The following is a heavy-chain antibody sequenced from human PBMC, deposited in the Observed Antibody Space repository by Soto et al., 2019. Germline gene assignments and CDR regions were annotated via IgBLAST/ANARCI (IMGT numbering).Heavy chain of an antibody. CDR1: GFTFTSRG. J-gene: IGHJ6*02. CDR3: ARDYGILTPYYLALTRLDV. Sequence: GASVKVSCKASGFTFTSRGISWVRQAPGQGLEWMGWISGFDGNTNYAQKLQGRVTMTTDTSTSTAYMELRSLRSDDTAVYYCARDYGILTPYYLALTRLDVWGQGTTVTVSS. V-gene: IGHV1-18*01. CDR2: ISGFDGNT. D-gene: IGHD3-9*01.